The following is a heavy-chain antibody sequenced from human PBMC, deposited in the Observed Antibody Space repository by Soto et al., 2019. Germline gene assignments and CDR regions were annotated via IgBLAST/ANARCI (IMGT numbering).Heavy chain of an antibody. J-gene: IGHJ6*02. D-gene: IGHD2-15*01. CDR1: GYSFTSYW. CDR2: IYPGDSDT. CDR3: ARRGGPSSYYYYGMDV. Sequence: GESLKISCKGSGYSFTSYWIGWVRQMPGKGLEWMGSIYPGDSDTRYSPSFQGQVTISADKSISTAYLQWSSLKASDTAMYYCARRGGPSSYYYYGMDVWGQGTTVTVSS. V-gene: IGHV5-51*01.